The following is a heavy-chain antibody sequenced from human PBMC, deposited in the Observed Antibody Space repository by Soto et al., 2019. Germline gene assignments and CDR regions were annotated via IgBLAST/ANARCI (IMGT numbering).Heavy chain of an antibody. D-gene: IGHD3-10*01. CDR1: GYTFTNYG. CDR2: ISHWGKT. V-gene: IGHV1-18*01. J-gene: IGHJ4*02. Sequence: QVQLVQSGAEVKKPGASVKVSCKASGYTFTNYGISWVRQAPGQGREWMGWISHWGKTNYAQKLQGRVTMTTDTSASTAFMELRSLRSDDTAMYFCARDLDGSGSYYTDYWGQGTLVTVSS. CDR3: ARDLDGSGSYYTDY.